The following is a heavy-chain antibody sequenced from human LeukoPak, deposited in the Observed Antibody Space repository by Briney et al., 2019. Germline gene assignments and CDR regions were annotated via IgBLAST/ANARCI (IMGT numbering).Heavy chain of an antibody. D-gene: IGHD3-9*01. J-gene: IGHJ3*02. Sequence: ASVKVSCKASGYTFNGYYMHWVRQAPGQGLEWMGWINPNSGGTNYAQKFQGRVTMTRDTSISTAYMELSRLRSDDTAVYYCARDKRYFDWLFHNDAFDIWGQGTMVTVSS. CDR2: INPNSGGT. CDR3: ARDKRYFDWLFHNDAFDI. V-gene: IGHV1-2*02. CDR1: GYTFNGYY.